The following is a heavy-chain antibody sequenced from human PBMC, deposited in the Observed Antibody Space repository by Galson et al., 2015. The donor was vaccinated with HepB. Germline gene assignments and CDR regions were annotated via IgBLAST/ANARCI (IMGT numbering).Heavy chain of an antibody. D-gene: IGHD3-16*01. Sequence: SVTVSCKASGSTFTSYDINWVRQATGQGLEWMGWMNPNSGNTGYAQKFQGRVTMTRNTSISTAYMELSSLRSEDTAVYYCTRGQGRFMRDYWGQGTLVAVSS. CDR2: MNPNSGNT. J-gene: IGHJ4*02. CDR3: TRGQGRFMRDY. V-gene: IGHV1-8*01. CDR1: GSTFTSYD.